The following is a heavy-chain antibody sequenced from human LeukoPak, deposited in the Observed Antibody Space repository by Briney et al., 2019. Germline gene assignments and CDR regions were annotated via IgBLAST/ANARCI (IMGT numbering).Heavy chain of an antibody. CDR3: VNGRWGYFDY. Sequence: GGSLRLSGAASGFTFSSYAMHWVRQAPGKGLEWVAVISYDGSNKYYADSVKGRFTISRDNSKNTLYLQMNSLRAEDTAVYYCVNGRWGYFDYWGQGTLVTVSS. V-gene: IGHV3-30*04. CDR2: ISYDGSNK. D-gene: IGHD7-27*01. J-gene: IGHJ4*02. CDR1: GFTFSSYA.